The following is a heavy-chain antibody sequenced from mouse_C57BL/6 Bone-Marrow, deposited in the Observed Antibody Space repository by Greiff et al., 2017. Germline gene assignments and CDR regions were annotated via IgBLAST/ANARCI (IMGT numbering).Heavy chain of an antibody. Sequence: EVKLQQSGPVLVKPGASVKMSCKASGYTFTDYYMNWVKQSHGKSLEWIGVINPYNGGTSYNQKFKGKATLTVDKSSSTAYMELNILTSEDSAVYYCARSTGTSLYAMDYWGQGTSVTVSS. CDR2: INPYNGGT. J-gene: IGHJ4*01. CDR3: ARSTGTSLYAMDY. CDR1: GYTFTDYY. D-gene: IGHD4-1*02. V-gene: IGHV1-19*01.